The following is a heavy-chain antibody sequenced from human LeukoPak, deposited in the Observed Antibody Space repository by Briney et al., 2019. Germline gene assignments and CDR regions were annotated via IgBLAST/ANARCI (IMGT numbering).Heavy chain of an antibody. V-gene: IGHV4-59*01. CDR2: IYYSGST. CDR3: ASSAVAGPLGAFDI. J-gene: IGHJ3*02. Sequence: SETLSLTCTVSGGSISSYYWSWIRQPPGKGLEWIGYIYYSGSTNYNPSLKSRVTISVDTSKNQFSLKLSSVTAADTAVYYCASSAVAGPLGAFDIWGQGTMVTVSS. D-gene: IGHD6-19*01. CDR1: GGSISSYY.